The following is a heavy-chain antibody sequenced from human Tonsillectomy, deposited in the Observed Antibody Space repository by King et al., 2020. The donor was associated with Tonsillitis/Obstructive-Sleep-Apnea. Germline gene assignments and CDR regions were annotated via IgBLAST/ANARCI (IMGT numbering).Heavy chain of an antibody. D-gene: IGHD2-21*01. V-gene: IGHV3-33*01. CDR1: GFTFSSYV. Sequence: QLVQSGGGVVQPGRSLTLSCEASGFTFSSYVMHWVRQAPGKGLEWVAVIWYDATNKYYVDSVKGRFIISRDNSKKTLYLEMSSLRAEDTAVYYCARGLGNIVGNGMYVWGQGTTVTVSS. CDR2: IWYDATNK. J-gene: IGHJ6*02. CDR3: ARGLGNIVGNGMYV.